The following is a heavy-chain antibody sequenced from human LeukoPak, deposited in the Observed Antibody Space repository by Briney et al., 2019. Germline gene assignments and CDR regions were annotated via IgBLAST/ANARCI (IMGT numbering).Heavy chain of an antibody. CDR1: GFTFSSYG. J-gene: IGHJ4*02. CDR3: AKDMARYCSSTSCYEFDY. D-gene: IGHD2-2*01. CDR2: ISYDGSNK. V-gene: IGHV3-30*18. Sequence: EPGGSLRLSCAASGFTFSSYGMHWVRQAPGKGLEWVAVISYDGSNKYYADSVKGRFTISRDNSKNTLYLQMNSLRAEDTAVYYCAKDMARYCSSTSCYEFDYWGQGTLVTVSS.